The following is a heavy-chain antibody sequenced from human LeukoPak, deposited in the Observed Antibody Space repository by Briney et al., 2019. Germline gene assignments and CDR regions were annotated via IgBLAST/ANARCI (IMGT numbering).Heavy chain of an antibody. J-gene: IGHJ1*01. CDR3: LIFWELPEYFQH. Sequence: SETLSLTCAVYGGSFSGYYWSWIRQPPGKGLEWIGEINHSGSTNYNPSLKSRVTISVDTSKNQFSLKLSSVTAADTAVYYCLIFWELPEYFQHWGQGTLVTVSS. CDR1: GGSFSGYY. D-gene: IGHD1-26*01. V-gene: IGHV4-34*01. CDR2: INHSGST.